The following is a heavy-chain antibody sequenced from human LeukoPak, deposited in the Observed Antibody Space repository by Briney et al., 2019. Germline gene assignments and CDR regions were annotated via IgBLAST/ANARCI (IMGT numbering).Heavy chain of an antibody. CDR2: IYPGGAT. D-gene: IGHD6-25*01. J-gene: IGHJ4*02. Sequence: GGSLRLSCEASGFTVSSNYMSWVRQAPGKGPECVSVIYPGGATYYADSVKGRFTISRDDSKNTLYLQMHSLRAEDTAVYYCARESSGYYFDYWGQGTLVTVSS. CDR1: GFTVSSNY. V-gene: IGHV3-53*01. CDR3: ARESSGYYFDY.